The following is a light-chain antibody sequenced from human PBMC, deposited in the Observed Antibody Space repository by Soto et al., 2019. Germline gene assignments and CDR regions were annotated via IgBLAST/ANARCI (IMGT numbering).Light chain of an antibody. J-gene: IGLJ1*01. Sequence: QSALTQPASVSGSPGQSITISCTGTSSDVGAYDFVSWYQQHPAKAPKLMIYEVRGRPSGVSNRVSGSKSFNTATLTISGLQAEDEADYYCSSHTTRNTRVFGTGTKLTVL. CDR3: SSHTTRNTRV. CDR2: EVR. CDR1: SSDVGAYDF. V-gene: IGLV2-14*03.